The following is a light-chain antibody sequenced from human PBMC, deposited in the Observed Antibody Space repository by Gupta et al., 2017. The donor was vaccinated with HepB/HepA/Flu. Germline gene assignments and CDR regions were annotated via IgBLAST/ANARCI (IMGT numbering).Light chain of an antibody. V-gene: IGLV1-44*01. CDR2: SNN. CDR1: SSNIGSNT. CDR3: AAWDDSLNGVV. Sequence: QSVLTQPPSASGTPGQRVTIYCSGSSSNIGSNTVNWYQQLPGTAPKLLIYSNNQRPSGVPDRFSDSKSGTPASLAISGLQSEDEADYYCAAWDDSLNGVVFGGGTKLTVL. J-gene: IGLJ2*01.